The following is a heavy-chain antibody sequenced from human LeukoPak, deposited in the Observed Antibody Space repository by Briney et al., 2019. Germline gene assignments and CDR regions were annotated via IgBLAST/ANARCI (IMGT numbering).Heavy chain of an antibody. J-gene: IGHJ4*02. CDR3: ISSPAAGKGY. CDR1: GFTFSSYA. Sequence: GGSLRLSCAASGFTFSSYAMSWVRQAPGEGLEWVSSITTSGGSTYYADSVKGRFTISRDNAKNTLYLQMNSLKTEDTAVYYCISSPAAGKGYWGQGTLVTVSS. V-gene: IGHV3-23*01. CDR2: ITTSGGST. D-gene: IGHD6-13*01.